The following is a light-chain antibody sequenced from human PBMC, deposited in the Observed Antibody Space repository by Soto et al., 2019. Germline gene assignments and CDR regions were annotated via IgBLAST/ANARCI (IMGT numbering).Light chain of an antibody. J-gene: IGLJ1*01. Sequence: QSALTQPASVSGSPGQSITISCTGTSSDVGGHNYVSWYQQHPGKVPKLMIYDVNNRPSGVSNRFSGSKSGNTASLTISGLQHEDEDDYYCSSYTSNSTLYVFGTGTKLTVL. V-gene: IGLV2-14*01. CDR2: DVN. CDR1: SSDVGGHNY. CDR3: SSYTSNSTLYV.